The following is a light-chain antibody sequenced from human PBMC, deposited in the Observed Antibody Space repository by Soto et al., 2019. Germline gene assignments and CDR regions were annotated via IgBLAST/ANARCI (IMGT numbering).Light chain of an antibody. CDR1: QGRLHNNGNTY. CDR3: LQAEQFPHT. V-gene: IGKV2-24*01. CDR2: EVS. Sequence: MVMTQTPLSSPFTLGQPAAISCRSSQGRLHNNGNTYLRWVQQRPGQPPRLLLYEVSNRFYGVPDRFSGSGAGTDFTLNISRVEAEDVAVYYCLQAEQFPHTFGGGTKVDIK. J-gene: IGKJ4*01.